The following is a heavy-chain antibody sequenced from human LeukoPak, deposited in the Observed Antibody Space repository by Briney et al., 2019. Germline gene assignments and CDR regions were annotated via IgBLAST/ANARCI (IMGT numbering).Heavy chain of an antibody. Sequence: SETLSLTCAVYGGSFSGYYWSWIRQPPGKGLEWIGSIYYSGSTYYNPSLKSRVTISVDTSKNQFSLKLSSVTAADTAVYYCAVDIVASRWFDPWGQGTLVTVSS. CDR3: AVDIVASRWFDP. CDR2: IYYSGST. V-gene: IGHV4-34*01. D-gene: IGHD5-12*01. CDR1: GGSFSGYY. J-gene: IGHJ5*02.